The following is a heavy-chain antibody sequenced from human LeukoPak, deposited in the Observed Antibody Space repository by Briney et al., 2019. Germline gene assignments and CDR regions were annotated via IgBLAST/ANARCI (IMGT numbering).Heavy chain of an antibody. CDR1: GFTFSSYA. CDR2: ISYDGSNK. Sequence: GGSLRFSCAASGFTFSSYAMHWVRQAPGKGLEWVAVISYDGSNKYYADSVKGRFTISRDNSKNTLYLQMNSLRAEDTAVYYCARELLGMDVWGKGTTVTVSS. D-gene: IGHD2-15*01. CDR3: ARELLGMDV. V-gene: IGHV3-30*04. J-gene: IGHJ6*04.